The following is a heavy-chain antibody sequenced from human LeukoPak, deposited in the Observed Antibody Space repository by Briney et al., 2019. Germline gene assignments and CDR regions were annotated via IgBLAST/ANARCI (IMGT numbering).Heavy chain of an antibody. V-gene: IGHV3-74*03. CDR1: GFTFRSYW. CDR3: ARGVEN. Sequence: GGSLRLSCSASGFTFRSYWMHWVRQGPGEGPVWVSYITTDGSNTEYADSVKGRFTVSRDNAKNSLFLQMNSLRAEDTAVYYCARGVENWGQGALVTVSS. CDR2: ITTDGSNT. J-gene: IGHJ4*02.